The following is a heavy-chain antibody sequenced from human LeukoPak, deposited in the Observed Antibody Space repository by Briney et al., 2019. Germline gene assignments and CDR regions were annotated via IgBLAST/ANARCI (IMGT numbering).Heavy chain of an antibody. D-gene: IGHD1-26*01. CDR1: GYTFASYD. CDR3: ARGTGATPTNFDY. Sequence: ASVKVSCKASGYTFASYDINWVRQATGQGLEWMGWMNPNSGSTSYAQKFQGRVTMTRDTSTSTVYMELSSLRSEDTAVYYCARGTGATPTNFDYWGQGTLVTVSS. CDR2: MNPNSGST. V-gene: IGHV1-8*01. J-gene: IGHJ4*02.